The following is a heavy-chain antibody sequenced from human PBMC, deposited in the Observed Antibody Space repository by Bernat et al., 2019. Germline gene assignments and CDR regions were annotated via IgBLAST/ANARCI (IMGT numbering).Heavy chain of an antibody. CDR3: VGSGTTLVTPRSFFFDF. J-gene: IGHJ4*02. V-gene: IGHV1-2*02. D-gene: IGHD4-23*01. CDR1: GYTFSGYY. Sequence: QVQLVQSGAEVKKPGASVKVSCKASGYTFSGYYIHWVRQAPVQGLEWMGWINPNSGGTNYPHEFQGRVTMTRDTSISTVYMELSRLRSDDTAVYYCVGSGTTLVTPRSFFFDFWGQGTLLTVSS. CDR2: INPNSGGT.